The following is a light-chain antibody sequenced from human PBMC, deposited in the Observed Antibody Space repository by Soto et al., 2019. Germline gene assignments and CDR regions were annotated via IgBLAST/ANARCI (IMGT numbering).Light chain of an antibody. CDR3: QNYNTAPRT. CDR1: QDINKN. Sequence: DIQMTQSPSSLSACVGDRVTITCRASQDINKNLAWYQQKPGKVPKLLIYAASTLQSGVPSRFSGSGSGTDFTLAISSLQPEDVATYYCQNYNTAPRTFGQGTKVEIK. V-gene: IGKV1-27*01. CDR2: AAS. J-gene: IGKJ1*01.